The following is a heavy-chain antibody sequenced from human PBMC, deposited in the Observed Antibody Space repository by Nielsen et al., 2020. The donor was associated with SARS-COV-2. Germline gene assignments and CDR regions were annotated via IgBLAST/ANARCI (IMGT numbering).Heavy chain of an antibody. D-gene: IGHD6-6*01. CDR1: GGSISSSSYY. V-gene: IGHV4-39*02. CDR3: ARERGIAARAGWYFDL. CDR2: IYYSGST. Sequence: SETLSLTCTVSGGSISSSSYYWGWIRQPPGKGLEWIGSIYYSGSTYYNPSLKSRVTISVDTSKNQFSLKLSSVTAADTAVYYCARERGIAARAGWYFDLWGRGTLVTVSS. J-gene: IGHJ2*01.